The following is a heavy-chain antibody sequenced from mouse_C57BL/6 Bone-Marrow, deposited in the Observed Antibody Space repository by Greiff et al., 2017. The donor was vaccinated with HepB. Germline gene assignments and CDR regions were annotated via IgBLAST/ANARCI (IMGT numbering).Heavy chain of an antibody. CDR1: GFNIKDDY. D-gene: IGHD2-5*01. V-gene: IGHV14-4*01. Sequence: VQLKQSGAELVRPGASVKLSCTASGFNIKDDYMHWVKQRPEQGLEWIGWIDPENGDTEYASKFQGKATITADTSSNTAYLQLSSLTSEDTAVYYCTTTSYYSNHYYAMDYWGQGTSVTVSS. CDR3: TTTSYYSNHYYAMDY. J-gene: IGHJ4*01. CDR2: IDPENGDT.